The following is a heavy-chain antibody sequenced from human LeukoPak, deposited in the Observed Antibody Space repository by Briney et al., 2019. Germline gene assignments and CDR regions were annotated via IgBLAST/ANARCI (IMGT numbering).Heavy chain of an antibody. CDR2: ISYDGSNK. J-gene: IGHJ4*02. D-gene: IGHD5-18*01. V-gene: IGHV3-30*04. Sequence: GGSLRLSCAASGFTFSSYAMHWVRQAPGKGLEWVAVISYDGSNKYYADSVKGRFTISRDNSKNTLYLQMNSLRAEDTAVYYCAKDRSGGYSYGYPDYWGQGTLVTVSS. CDR3: AKDRSGGYSYGYPDY. CDR1: GFTFSSYA.